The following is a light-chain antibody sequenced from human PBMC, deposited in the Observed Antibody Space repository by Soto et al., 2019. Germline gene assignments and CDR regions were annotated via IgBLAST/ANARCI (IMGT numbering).Light chain of an antibody. CDR1: SSDVGGYNY. V-gene: IGLV2-14*01. CDR2: DVS. CDR3: SSYPSSSTLVV. Sequence: QSALTQPASVSGSPGQSITISCTGTSSDVGGYNYVSWYQQHPGKAPKLMIYDVSNRPSGVSNRFSGSKSGNTASLTISGFQAEDEADYYCSSYPSSSTLVVFGGGTQLTVL. J-gene: IGLJ2*01.